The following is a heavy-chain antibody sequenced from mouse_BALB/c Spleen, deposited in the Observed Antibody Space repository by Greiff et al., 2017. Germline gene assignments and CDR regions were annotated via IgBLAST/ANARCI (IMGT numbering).Heavy chain of an antibody. CDR2: IRNKANGYTT. Sequence: EVMLVESGGGLVQPGGSLRLSCATSGFTFTDYYMSWVRQPPGKALEWLGFIRNKANGYTTEYSASVKGRFTISRDNSQSILYLQMNTLRAEDSATYYCARDMRGYNVLDYWGQGTTLTVSS. CDR1: GFTFTDYY. D-gene: IGHD2-2*01. J-gene: IGHJ2*01. V-gene: IGHV7-3*02. CDR3: ARDMRGYNVLDY.